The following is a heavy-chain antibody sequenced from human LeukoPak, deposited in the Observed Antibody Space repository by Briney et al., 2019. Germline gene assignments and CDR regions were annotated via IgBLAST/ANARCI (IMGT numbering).Heavy chain of an antibody. D-gene: IGHD6-6*01. J-gene: IGHJ4*02. V-gene: IGHV3-21*01. CDR1: GFTFSSYS. CDR3: ARNRAARKGTFDY. CDR2: ISSSSSYI. Sequence: PGGSPRLSCAASGFTFSSYSMNWVRQAPGKGLEWVSSISSSSSYIYYADSVKGRFTISRDNAKNSLYLQMNSLRAEDTAVYYCARNRAARKGTFDYWGQGTLVTVSS.